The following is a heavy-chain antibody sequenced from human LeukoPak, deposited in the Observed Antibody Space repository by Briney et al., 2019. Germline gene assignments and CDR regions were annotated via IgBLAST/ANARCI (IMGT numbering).Heavy chain of an antibody. CDR2: IIGSGGGT. CDR1: GFSFSSYT. V-gene: IGHV3-23*01. Sequence: GGSLRLSCTASGFSFSSYTMNWVRQAPGKGLEWVSSIIGSGGGTNYADSVKGRFTISRDTPKNTLYLQMNSLRAEDTAIYYCAKDLWYSASSCFDYWGQGTLVTVSS. CDR3: AKDLWYSASSCFDY. J-gene: IGHJ4*02. D-gene: IGHD6-13*01.